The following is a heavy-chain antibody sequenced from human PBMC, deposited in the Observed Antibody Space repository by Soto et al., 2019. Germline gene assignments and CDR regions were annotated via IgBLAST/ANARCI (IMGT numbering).Heavy chain of an antibody. CDR3: AREAYYDILTGYYKRNYYYYMDV. CDR2: ISAYNGNT. CDR1: GYTFTSYG. Sequence: ASVKVSCKASGYTFTSYGISWVRQAPGQGLEWMGWISAYNGNTNYAQKLQGRVTMTTDTSTGTAYMELRSLRSDDTAVYYCAREAYYDILTGYYKRNYYYYMDVWGKGTTVTVSS. J-gene: IGHJ6*03. D-gene: IGHD3-9*01. V-gene: IGHV1-18*01.